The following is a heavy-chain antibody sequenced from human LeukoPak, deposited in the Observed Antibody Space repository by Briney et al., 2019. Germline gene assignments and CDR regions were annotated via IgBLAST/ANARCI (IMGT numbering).Heavy chain of an antibody. Sequence: ASVKVSCKVSGYIFSTYYIHWMRQAPGQGLEWMGWMNPNTGGTTYAQNFQGRVTMTRDTSISTAYMQLSRLRFDDTAVYCCARGTGSSWFDPWGQGTLVTVSS. CDR2: MNPNTGGT. CDR1: GYIFSTYY. J-gene: IGHJ5*02. V-gene: IGHV1-2*02. D-gene: IGHD3/OR15-3a*01. CDR3: ARGTGSSWFDP.